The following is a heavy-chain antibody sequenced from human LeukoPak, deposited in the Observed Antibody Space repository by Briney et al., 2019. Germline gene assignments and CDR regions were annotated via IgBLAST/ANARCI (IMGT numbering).Heavy chain of an antibody. V-gene: IGHV3-30*18. D-gene: IGHD5-24*01. J-gene: IGHJ3*02. Sequence: GGSLRLSCAASGFTFSSYGMHWVRQAPGKGLEGVAVISYDGSNKYYADSVKGRFTISRDNSRNTLYLQMNSLRAEDTAVYYCAKDGIVEMATPDAFDIWGQGTMVTVSS. CDR2: ISYDGSNK. CDR3: AKDGIVEMATPDAFDI. CDR1: GFTFSSYG.